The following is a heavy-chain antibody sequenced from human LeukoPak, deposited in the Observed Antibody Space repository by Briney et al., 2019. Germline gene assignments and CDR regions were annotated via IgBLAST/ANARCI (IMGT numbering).Heavy chain of an antibody. D-gene: IGHD5-12*01. CDR3: ARQLVADNWFDP. CDR2: INHSGST. Sequence: SETLSLTCAVYGGSFSGYYWSWIRQPPGKGLEWIGEINHSGSTNYNPSLKSRVTISVDTSKNQFSLKLSSVTAADTAVYYCARQLVADNWFDPRGQGTLVTVSS. V-gene: IGHV4-34*01. CDR1: GGSFSGYY. J-gene: IGHJ5*02.